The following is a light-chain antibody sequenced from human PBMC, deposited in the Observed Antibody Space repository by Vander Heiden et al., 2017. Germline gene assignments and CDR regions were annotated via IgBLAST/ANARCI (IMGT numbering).Light chain of an antibody. CDR1: SSNIGAHYD. Sequence: QSVLTQPPSVSGAPGPRVTISCAGSSSNIGAHYDVHWYQQLPGTAPRLLIYGNTNRPSGVPDRFSGSRSATSATLAITGLQPEDEADYYCQSYDTRLSGSVFGGGTKLTVL. V-gene: IGLV1-40*01. CDR2: GNT. CDR3: QSYDTRLSGSV. J-gene: IGLJ3*02.